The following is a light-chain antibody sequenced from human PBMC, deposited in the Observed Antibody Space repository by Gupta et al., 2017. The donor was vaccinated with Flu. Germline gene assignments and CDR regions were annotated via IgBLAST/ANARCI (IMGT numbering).Light chain of an antibody. V-gene: IGLV2-14*01. CDR1: SSGVVGDNS. Sequence: SSGVVGDNSDSWCQQHPGEVPKLFIYEVANRRSAGADRFSGSKSGNTASLTIAGLQAEDEADDYCGSYTGNTTHCVFGTGTKVTVL. CDR2: EVA. CDR3: GSYTGNTTHCV. J-gene: IGLJ1*01.